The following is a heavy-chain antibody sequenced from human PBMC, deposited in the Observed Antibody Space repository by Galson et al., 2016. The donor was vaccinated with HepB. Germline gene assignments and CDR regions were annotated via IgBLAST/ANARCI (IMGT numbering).Heavy chain of an antibody. V-gene: IGHV4-30-2*01. Sequence: TLSLTCTVSGDSISNGGYSWSWIRQPPGKGLEWIGSIYHTGNTYYNPSLKTRISISVDTSKNLFSLDLGSVTASDTAVYYCARTPGEIFGEVIVFFDYWGQGTLVTVPS. CDR2: IYHTGNT. CDR3: ARTPGEIFGEVIVFFDY. J-gene: IGHJ4*02. D-gene: IGHD3-3*01. CDR1: GDSISNGGYS.